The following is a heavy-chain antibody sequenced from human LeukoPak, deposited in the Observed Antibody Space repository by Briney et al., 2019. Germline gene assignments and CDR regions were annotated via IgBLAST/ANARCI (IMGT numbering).Heavy chain of an antibody. CDR1: GYTFTGYY. D-gene: IGHD3/OR15-3a*01. V-gene: IGHV1-2*02. J-gene: IGHJ4*02. CDR3: ATGKDSTVGYYLDY. Sequence: PGPSVNVFCKASGYTFTGYYIHWVRQAPGQGLEWMGWINPNTGATKYAQRFQGRVTMTRDTSISTAYMELSGLRSDDTAVFYCATGKDSTVGYYLDYWGQGTLATVSS. CDR2: INPNTGAT.